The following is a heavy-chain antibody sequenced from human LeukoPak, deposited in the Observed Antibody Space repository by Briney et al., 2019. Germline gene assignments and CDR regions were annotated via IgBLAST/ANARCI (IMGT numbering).Heavy chain of an antibody. CDR1: GFTFSSYA. CDR2: ISGSGGST. J-gene: IGHJ4*02. D-gene: IGHD3-22*01. Sequence: GGSLRLSCAASGFTFSSYAMSWVRQAPGKGLEWVSRISGSGGSTYYADSVKGRFTISRDDSKNSLYLQVNSLKTEDTAVYYCTTVQSYYYDSSGYYIIDYWGQGTLVTVSS. V-gene: IGHV3-23*01. CDR3: TTVQSYYYDSSGYYIIDY.